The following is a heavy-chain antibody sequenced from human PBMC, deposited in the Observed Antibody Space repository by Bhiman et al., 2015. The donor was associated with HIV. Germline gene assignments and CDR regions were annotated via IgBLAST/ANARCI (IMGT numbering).Heavy chain of an antibody. Sequence: EVQLLESGGRLATAVGGSLRLSCAASGFTFSSYAMTWVRQAPGKGLQWVSAISGSGRSTYYADSVKGRITISRDNSNNTLYLQMNSLRAEDTAVYYCAKGARVIAFPFDYWGQGIRGHRLL. V-gene: IGHV3-23*01. D-gene: IGHD2-21*01. J-gene: IGHJ4*02. CDR1: GFTFSSYA. CDR2: ISGSGRST. CDR3: AKGARVIAFPFDY.